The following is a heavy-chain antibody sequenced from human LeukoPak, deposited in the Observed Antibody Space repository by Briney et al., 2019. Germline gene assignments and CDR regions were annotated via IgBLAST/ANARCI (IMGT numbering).Heavy chain of an antibody. CDR3: AREILAPGKTHDY. Sequence: GGSLRLSCAASGFTFSNYWMHWVRQVPGKGLVWVSRINDDGSATFYADPVKGRFTISRDNAKNTLFLQMNSLSAEDTAVYYCAREILAPGKTHDYWGQGTLVTVSS. J-gene: IGHJ4*02. V-gene: IGHV3-74*01. CDR1: GFTFSNYW. CDR2: INDDGSAT.